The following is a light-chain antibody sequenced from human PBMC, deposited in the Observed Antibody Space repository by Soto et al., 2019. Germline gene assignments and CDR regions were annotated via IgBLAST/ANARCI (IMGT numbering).Light chain of an antibody. Sequence: QLVLSQPPSVYGAPGQRITISCTGSSSNIGANYDVHWYRQVPGTAPKLLMSGDNNRPSGVADRFSGSKSGTSASLAITRLQAEDEADYYCQSYDSSLNRVFGTGTKLTVL. CDR1: SSNIGANYD. CDR2: GDN. J-gene: IGLJ1*01. CDR3: QSYDSSLNRV. V-gene: IGLV1-40*01.